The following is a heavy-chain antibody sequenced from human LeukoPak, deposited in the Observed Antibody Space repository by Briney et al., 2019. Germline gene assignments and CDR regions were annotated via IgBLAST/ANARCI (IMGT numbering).Heavy chain of an antibody. V-gene: IGHV1-2*02. J-gene: IGHJ4*02. Sequence: ASVKVSCKASGYTFTGYYMHWVRQAPGQGLEWMGWINPNSGGTNYAQKFQGRVTMTRDTSISTAYMGLSRLRSDDTAVYYCARYSGYDGGFDYWGQGTLVTVSS. CDR1: GYTFTGYY. D-gene: IGHD5-12*01. CDR3: ARYSGYDGGFDY. CDR2: INPNSGGT.